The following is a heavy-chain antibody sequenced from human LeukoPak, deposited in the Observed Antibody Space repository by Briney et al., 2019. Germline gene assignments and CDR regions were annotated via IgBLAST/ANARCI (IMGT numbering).Heavy chain of an antibody. J-gene: IGHJ6*02. CDR3: ARTTFDAYYYYGMDV. CDR2: IYYSGST. CDR1: GGSISSSSYY. D-gene: IGHD3-3*01. Sequence: SETLSLTCTVSGGSISSSSYYWGWIRQPPGKGLEWIGSIYYSGSTYYNPSLKSRVTISVDTSKNQFSLKLSSVTAADTAVYYCARTTFDAYYYYGMDVWGQGTTVTVSS. V-gene: IGHV4-39*01.